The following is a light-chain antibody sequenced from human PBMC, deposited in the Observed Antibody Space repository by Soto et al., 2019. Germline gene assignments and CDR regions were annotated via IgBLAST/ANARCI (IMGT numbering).Light chain of an antibody. CDR3: QQSHSTPLT. Sequence: DIQVTQSPSSLSASVGDRVTITCRASQSLSSYLNWYQQKPGKAPKLLIYAASSLQSGVPSRFSGSDSGTDFTLTISSLQPEDFATYYCQQSHSTPLTFGGGTKVDIK. J-gene: IGKJ4*01. V-gene: IGKV1-39*01. CDR2: AAS. CDR1: QSLSSY.